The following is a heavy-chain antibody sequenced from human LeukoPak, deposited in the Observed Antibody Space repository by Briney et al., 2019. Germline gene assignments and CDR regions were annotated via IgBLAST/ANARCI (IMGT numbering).Heavy chain of an antibody. J-gene: IGHJ4*02. CDR2: ISYDGGNK. CDR3: ATRGSTWYVLGDY. CDR1: GFSFSNYA. V-gene: IGHV3-30-3*01. Sequence: AGGSLRLSCAASGFSFSNYAMHWVRQAPGKGLEWVASISYDGGNKYYADSVKGRFTISRDNPKNTLYLQMNSLRAEDTAVYYCATRGSTWYVLGDYWGQGTLVTVSS. D-gene: IGHD1-26*01.